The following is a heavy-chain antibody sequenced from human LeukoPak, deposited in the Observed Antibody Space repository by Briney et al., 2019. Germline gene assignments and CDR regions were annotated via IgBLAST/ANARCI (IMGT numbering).Heavy chain of an antibody. CDR3: ARGYYYDSSGYPEFDY. V-gene: IGHV1-18*01. D-gene: IGHD3-22*01. J-gene: IGHJ4*02. CDR1: GYTFTCYG. Sequence: GASVKVSCKASGYTFTCYGISWVRQAPGQGLEWMGWISAYNGNTNYAQKLQGRVTMTTDTSTSTAYMELRSLRSDDTAVYYCARGYYYDSSGYPEFDYWGQGTLVTVSS. CDR2: ISAYNGNT.